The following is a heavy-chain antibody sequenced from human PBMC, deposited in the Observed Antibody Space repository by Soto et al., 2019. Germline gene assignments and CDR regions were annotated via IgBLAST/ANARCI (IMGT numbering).Heavy chain of an antibody. Sequence: GGSLRLSCAASGFTFSHYAMTWVRQAPGKGLEWVSGISSTGSSTYYAGSVKGQFTISRDNSKNTLYLQMNSLRVGDTATYYCAKEVTSTPLGIFDSWGQGTLVTVSS. CDR2: ISSTGSST. CDR3: AKEVTSTPLGIFDS. V-gene: IGHV3-23*01. D-gene: IGHD2-21*02. J-gene: IGHJ4*02. CDR1: GFTFSHYA.